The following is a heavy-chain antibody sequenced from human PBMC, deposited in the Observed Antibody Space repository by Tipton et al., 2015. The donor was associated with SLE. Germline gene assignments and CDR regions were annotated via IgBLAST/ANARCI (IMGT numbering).Heavy chain of an antibody. CDR1: GGSFNDHY. D-gene: IGHD2-21*02. J-gene: IGHJ3*02. V-gene: IGHV4-34*01. CDR2: INHSGST. CDR3: ARRGDLDPDDAFDI. Sequence: GLVKPSETLSLTCAVYGGSFNDHYWSWIRQSPGKGLGWIGEINHSGSTNYNPSLKSRVTISVDTSKNQFSLKLSSVTAADTAVYYCARRGDLDPDDAFDIWGQGTMVTVSS.